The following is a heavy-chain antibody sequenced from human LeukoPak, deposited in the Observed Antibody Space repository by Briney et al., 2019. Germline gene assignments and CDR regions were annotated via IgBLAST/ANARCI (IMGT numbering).Heavy chain of an antibody. J-gene: IGHJ4*02. CDR3: AGISDLLYYFDS. Sequence: PGGSLRLSCAASGFTVSRNYMSWVRQAPGKGLEWVSVSYTGGNTHYADSVKGRFTLSRDNSKNTVYLQMNSLRVEDTAMYYCAGISDLLYYFDSWGQGTLVTVSS. CDR2: SYTGGNT. V-gene: IGHV3-66*01. CDR1: GFTVSRNY. D-gene: IGHD1-14*01.